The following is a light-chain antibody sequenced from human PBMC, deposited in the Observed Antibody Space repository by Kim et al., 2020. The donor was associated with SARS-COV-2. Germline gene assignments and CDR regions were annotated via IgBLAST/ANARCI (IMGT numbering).Light chain of an antibody. Sequence: GQSITISCTGTSSDVGGYNYVSWYQQHPDKAPKLMIYDVSNRPSGVSTRFSGSKSGNTASLTISGLQAEDEADYYCSSYTSSSTLVFGGGTKLTVL. V-gene: IGLV2-14*03. J-gene: IGLJ3*02. CDR2: DVS. CDR1: SSDVGGYNY. CDR3: SSYTSSSTLV.